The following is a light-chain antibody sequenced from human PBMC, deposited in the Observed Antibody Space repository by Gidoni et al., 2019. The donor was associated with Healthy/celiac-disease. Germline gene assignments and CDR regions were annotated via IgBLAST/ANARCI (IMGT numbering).Light chain of an antibody. CDR1: QSGLYSSNNKNH. CDR2: WAS. J-gene: IGKJ4*01. V-gene: IGKV4-1*01. CDR3: PQSYRPPST. Sequence: DVMMTRSPDSLAGSLGERATINCKSSQSGLYSSNNKNHLAWYKQQPGQPPELLIYWASTRASGVPDRFSGSGPRTAPTPPTSRLPADDVALPYCPQSYRPPSTFGGRTQVEI.